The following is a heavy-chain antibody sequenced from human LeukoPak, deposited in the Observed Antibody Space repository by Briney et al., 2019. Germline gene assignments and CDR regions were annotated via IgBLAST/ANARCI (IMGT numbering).Heavy chain of an antibody. J-gene: IGHJ4*02. Sequence: GGSLRLSCTASGFTFDNFAMHWVRQAPGKGLEWVAVIFYDGTIYYYADSVKGRFTISRDNSKNTLYLQMRSLRPDDTAVYYCARDLRGPTGYDSPGRDTFDSWGQGSLVAVSS. D-gene: IGHD3-22*01. CDR1: GFTFDNFA. CDR2: IFYDGTIY. V-gene: IGHV3-30*04. CDR3: ARDLRGPTGYDSPGRDTFDS.